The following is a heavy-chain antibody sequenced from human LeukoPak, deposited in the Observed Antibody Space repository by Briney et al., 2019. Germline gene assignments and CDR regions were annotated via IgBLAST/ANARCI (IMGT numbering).Heavy chain of an antibody. V-gene: IGHV1-46*01. Sequence: ASVKVSCKASGYTFTSYYMHWARQAPGQGLEWMGIINPSGGSTSYAQKFQGRVTMTRDTSTSTVYMELSSLRSEDTAVYYCARGLLRGYYYYGMDVWGQGTTVTVSS. J-gene: IGHJ6*02. D-gene: IGHD2-21*01. CDR2: INPSGGST. CDR1: GYTFTSYY. CDR3: ARGLLRGYYYYGMDV.